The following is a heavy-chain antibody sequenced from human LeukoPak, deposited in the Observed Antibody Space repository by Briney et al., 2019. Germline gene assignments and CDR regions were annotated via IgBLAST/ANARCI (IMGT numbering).Heavy chain of an antibody. J-gene: IGHJ6*02. CDR3: AKGPVVVAATDYYGMDV. D-gene: IGHD2-15*01. Sequence: GGSLRLSCAASGFTFGSYAMYWVRQAPGKGLEWVSGISGSGGRTHYADSVGGRFTIARDNNKNTVYLQMNSLRAEDTAVYYCAKGPVVVAATDYYGMDVWGQGTTVTVSS. V-gene: IGHV3-23*01. CDR1: GFTFGSYA. CDR2: ISGSGGRT.